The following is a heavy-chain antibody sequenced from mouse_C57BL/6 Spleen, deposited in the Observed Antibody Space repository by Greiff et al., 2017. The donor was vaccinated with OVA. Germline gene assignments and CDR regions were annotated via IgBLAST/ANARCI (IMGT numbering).Heavy chain of an antibody. CDR2: ISSGSSTI. CDR1: GFTFSDYG. Sequence: DVKLVESGGGLVKPGGSLKLSCAASGFTFSDYGMHWVRQAPEKGLEWVAYISSGSSTIYYADTVKGRFTLSSDNAKNTLFLQMTSLRSEDAAMYYCARPGVYYAMDYWGQGTSVTVSS. J-gene: IGHJ4*01. CDR3: ARPGVYYAMDY. V-gene: IGHV5-17*01.